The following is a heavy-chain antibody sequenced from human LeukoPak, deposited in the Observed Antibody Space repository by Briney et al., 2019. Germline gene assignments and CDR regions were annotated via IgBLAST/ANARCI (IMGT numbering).Heavy chain of an antibody. J-gene: IGHJ4*03. CDR1: GFTFSSYE. Sequence: PGGSLRLSCTASGFTFSSYEMNWGRQAPGEGLEWVSYISPIGSPIYYADSVKGRFTISRDNAKNSLYIQMNRLRAKDTAVYYCASFYDSSGRDYWGPGT. CDR3: ASFYDSSGRDY. CDR2: ISPIGSPI. V-gene: IGHV3-48*03. D-gene: IGHD3-22*01.